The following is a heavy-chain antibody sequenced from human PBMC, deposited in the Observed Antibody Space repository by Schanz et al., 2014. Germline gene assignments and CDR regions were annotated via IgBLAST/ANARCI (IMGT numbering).Heavy chain of an antibody. CDR3: TKGMDSYVSGSDH. Sequence: EVQLVESGGGLAQPGGSLRLSCAASGFSFSTYAMNWVRLVPGKGLECVSGISGGGGSAYYADSVKGRFTISRDNSKNTLYLQMSSLRAEDTALYYCTKGMDSYVSGSDHWGQGTLVTVSS. J-gene: IGHJ4*02. CDR1: GFSFSTYA. D-gene: IGHD3-10*01. CDR2: ISGGGGSA. V-gene: IGHV3-23*04.